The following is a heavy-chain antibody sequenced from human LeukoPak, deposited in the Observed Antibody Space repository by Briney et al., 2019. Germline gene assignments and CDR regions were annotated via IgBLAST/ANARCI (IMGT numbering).Heavy chain of an antibody. D-gene: IGHD4-23*01. CDR3: ARDPGGGNSVPFDY. CDR1: GFTFSSYA. CDR2: ISGSGGST. J-gene: IGHJ4*02. V-gene: IGHV3-23*01. Sequence: GGSPRLSCAASGFTFSSYATSWVRQAPGKGLEWVSAISGSGGSTYYADSVKGRFTISRDNSKNTLYLQMNSLRAEDTAVYYCARDPGGGNSVPFDYWGQGTLVTVSS.